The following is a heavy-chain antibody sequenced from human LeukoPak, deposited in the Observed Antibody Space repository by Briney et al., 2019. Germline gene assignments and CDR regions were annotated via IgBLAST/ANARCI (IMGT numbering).Heavy chain of an antibody. CDR3: AKDGGYCSSTSCYPNSEYFDY. J-gene: IGHJ4*02. V-gene: IGHV3-30*02. CDR1: GFTYSSYG. D-gene: IGHD2-2*03. CDR2: IRYDGSNK. Sequence: GGSPRLSCAASGFTYSSYGMHWVRQAPGKGLEWVAFIRYDGSNKYYADSVEGRFTISRDNSKNTLYLQMNSLRAEDTAVYYCAKDGGYCSSTSCYPNSEYFDYWGQGTLVTVSS.